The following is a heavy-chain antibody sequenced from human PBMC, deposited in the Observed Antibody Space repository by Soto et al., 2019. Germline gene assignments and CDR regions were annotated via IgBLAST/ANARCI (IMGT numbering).Heavy chain of an antibody. CDR1: GASTVSHYH. J-gene: IGHJ4*02. CDR3: ALALGPTTGLDY. V-gene: IGHV4-31*02. Sequence: SETLSLTCSVSGASTVSHYHWTWIRQPPGKGLEWMGYIFNSGTTFYNPSLTSRLSISMDTSGNHFSLELRSVTAADTAVYYCALALGPTTGLDYCGQRTLLTLSS. CDR2: IFNSGTT. D-gene: IGHD1-26*01.